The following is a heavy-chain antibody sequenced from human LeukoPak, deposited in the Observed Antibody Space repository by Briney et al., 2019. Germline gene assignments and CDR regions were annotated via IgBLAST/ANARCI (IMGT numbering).Heavy chain of an antibody. D-gene: IGHD6-19*01. CDR2: INPNSGGT. CDR3: ARDLSSGWYFSFDY. Sequence: ASVKVSRKASGYTFTGYYMHWVRQAPGQGLEWMGWINPNSGGTNYAQKFQGRVTMTRDTSISTAYMELSRLRSDDTAVYYCARDLSSGWYFSFDYWGQGTLVTVSS. V-gene: IGHV1-2*02. CDR1: GYTFTGYY. J-gene: IGHJ4*02.